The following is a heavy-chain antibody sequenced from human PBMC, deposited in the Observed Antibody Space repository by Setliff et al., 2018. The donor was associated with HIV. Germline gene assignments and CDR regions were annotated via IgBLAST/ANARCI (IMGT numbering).Heavy chain of an antibody. Sequence: SETLSLPCTVSGDSISTDYWTWIRQPPWKGLEWPGYIYNSASTSYNPSLKSRVTISVDPSKNQFSRKLSSVTAADTAVYYCARGLNYYGSGRYLPLGYWGQGTLVTVSS. CDR1: GDSISTDY. V-gene: IGHV4-59*12. CDR2: IYNSAST. J-gene: IGHJ4*02. CDR3: ARGLNYYGSGRYLPLGY. D-gene: IGHD3-10*01.